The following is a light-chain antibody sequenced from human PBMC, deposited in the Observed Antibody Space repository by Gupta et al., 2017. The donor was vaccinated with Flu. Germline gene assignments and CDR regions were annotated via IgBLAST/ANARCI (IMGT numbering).Light chain of an antibody. V-gene: IGKV1-5*03. CDR2: KAS. CDR1: QSVSSW. CDR3: QQYNSYSPIT. J-gene: IGKJ5*01. Sequence: DFRLTQPLSTLSASVADRVTITCRASQSVSSWLAWYQQKPGTAPKLLIYKASSLKGGVPSRFSGSGSGTEFTLTISSLQPEDIATYYCQQYNSYSPITFGQGTRLEIK.